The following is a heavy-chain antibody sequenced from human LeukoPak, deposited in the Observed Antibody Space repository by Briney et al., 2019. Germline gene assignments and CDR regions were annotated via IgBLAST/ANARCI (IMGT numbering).Heavy chain of an antibody. J-gene: IGHJ3*02. Sequence: PGGSLRLSCAASGFTFDDYAMHWVRQAPGKGLEWVSGISWNGGSIGYADSVKGRFTISRDNAKNSLYLQMNSLRAEDTALYYCAKERGYGDYGAFDIWGQGTMVTVSS. CDR2: ISWNGGSI. CDR3: AKERGYGDYGAFDI. D-gene: IGHD4-17*01. CDR1: GFTFDDYA. V-gene: IGHV3-9*01.